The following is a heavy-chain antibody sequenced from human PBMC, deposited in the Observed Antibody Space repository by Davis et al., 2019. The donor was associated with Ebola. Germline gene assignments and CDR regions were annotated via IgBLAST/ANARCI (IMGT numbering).Heavy chain of an antibody. CDR2: IYYSGST. CDR3: ARLEISYYYGSGSYRTSPNWFDP. V-gene: IGHV4-39*01. D-gene: IGHD3-10*01. Sequence: MPSETLSLTCTVSGGSIRSSSYYWGWIRQPPGKGLEWIGSIYYSGSTYYNPSLKSRVTISVDTSKNQFSLKLSSVTAADTAVYYCARLEISYYYGSGSYRTSPNWFDPWGQGTLVTVSS. CDR1: GGSIRSSSYY. J-gene: IGHJ5*02.